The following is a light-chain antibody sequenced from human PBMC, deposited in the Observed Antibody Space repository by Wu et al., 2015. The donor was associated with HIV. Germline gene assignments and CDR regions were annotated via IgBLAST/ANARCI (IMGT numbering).Light chain of an antibody. CDR3: QQYDSSIT. J-gene: IGKJ5*01. V-gene: IGKV3-20*01. CDR1: QTVTSTY. CDR2: GVS. Sequence: EIVLTQSPGTLSLSPGERATLSCRASQTVTSTYLAWYQQKPGQAPRLLIYGVSSRATGIPDRFSGSGSGTDFTLTINRLEPEDFAVYYCQQYDSSITFGQGTRLDNK.